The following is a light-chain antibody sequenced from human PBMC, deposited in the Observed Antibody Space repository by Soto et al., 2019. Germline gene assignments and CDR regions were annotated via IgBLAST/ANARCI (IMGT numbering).Light chain of an antibody. V-gene: IGKV1-33*01. CDR1: QDISNH. J-gene: IGKJ5*01. Sequence: DIQMSQSPSSLSASVGDRVTVTCQASQDISNHLNWYHQRPGRAPNLLIHDASTLVTGVPSRFSGGGSGKDFTFTISSLQPEDIGAYYCQHYDTLPITFGQGTRLEIK. CDR3: QHYDTLPIT. CDR2: DAS.